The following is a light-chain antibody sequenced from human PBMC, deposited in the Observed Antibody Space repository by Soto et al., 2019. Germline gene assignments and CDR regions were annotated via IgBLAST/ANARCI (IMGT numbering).Light chain of an antibody. CDR1: SSDVGGYNY. V-gene: IGLV2-14*01. CDR2: EVS. Sequence: QSALTQPASVSGSPGQSITISCNGTSSDVGGYNYVSWYQQHPGKAPKLMIYEVSNRPSGVSNRFSGSKSGNTASLTISGLQAEDEADYYCSSYTSRSTLVFGGGTKLTVL. CDR3: SSYTSRSTLV. J-gene: IGLJ2*01.